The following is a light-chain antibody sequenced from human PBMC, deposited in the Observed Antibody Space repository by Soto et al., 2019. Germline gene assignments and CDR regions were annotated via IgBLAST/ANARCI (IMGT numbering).Light chain of an antibody. CDR3: SSYTSSSTLYV. J-gene: IGLJ1*01. CDR1: SSAVGGYNY. Sequence: QSALTQPASVSGSPGKSITISCTGTSSAVGGYNYVSWYQQHPGKAPKLMIYDVSNRPSGVSNRFSGSKSGNTASLTISGLQAEDEADYYCSSYTSSSTLYVFGTGTKLTVL. V-gene: IGLV2-14*01. CDR2: DVS.